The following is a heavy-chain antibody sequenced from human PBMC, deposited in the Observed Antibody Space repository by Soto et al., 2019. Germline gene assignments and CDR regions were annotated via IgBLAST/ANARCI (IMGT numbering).Heavy chain of an antibody. V-gene: IGHV3-74*01. CDR2: INSDGSTT. CDR1: GFTFSSYW. J-gene: IGHJ4*02. CDR3: ARIEMG. Sequence: GGSLRLSCAASGFTFSSYWMHWVRQAPGKGLMWVSRINSDGSTTTYADSVKGRFTISRDNAKNTLYLQMNSLRAEDTAVYYCARIEMGWGQGTLVTVSS.